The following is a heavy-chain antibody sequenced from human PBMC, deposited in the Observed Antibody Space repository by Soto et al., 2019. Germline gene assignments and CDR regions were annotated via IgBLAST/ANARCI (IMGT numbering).Heavy chain of an antibody. CDR3: ARGGPDLAALGSCDY. Sequence: QVQVVQSGAEVMKPGASVKVACKASGYTFTKYFIHWVRQAPGQGFEGMGRINPSDGSPTLAQKLQGSVTWTSDTSTSTVYMDLSSLISDNTAVYSCARGGPDLAALGSCDYWGQGTLVTFSS. V-gene: IGHV1-46*01. D-gene: IGHD6-19*01. J-gene: IGHJ4*02. CDR2: INPSDGSP. CDR1: GYTFTKYF.